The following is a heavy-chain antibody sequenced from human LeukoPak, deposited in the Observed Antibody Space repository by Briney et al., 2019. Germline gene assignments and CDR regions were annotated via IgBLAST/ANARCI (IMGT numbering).Heavy chain of an antibody. V-gene: IGHV1-8*01. Sequence: ASVKVSCKASGYTFTSYDINWVRQAAGQGLEWMGWMNPNSGNTGYAQEFQGRVTMTRNVSISTAYMELSSLDSEDTAMYYCARGTGYGSGSRDYWGQGTLVAVSS. CDR1: GYTFTSYD. CDR3: ARGTGYGSGSRDY. CDR2: MNPNSGNT. J-gene: IGHJ4*02. D-gene: IGHD3-10*01.